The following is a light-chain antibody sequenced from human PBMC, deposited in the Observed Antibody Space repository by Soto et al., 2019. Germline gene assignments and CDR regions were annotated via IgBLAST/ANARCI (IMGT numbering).Light chain of an antibody. CDR2: WAS. Sequence: DIVMTQSPDSLAVSLGERATINCKSSQSVLYSSNKKNYLAWYRQKPGQPPKLLIYWASTRESGVPARFSGSESGTDFTLTISSLQAEDVAIYYCQQYYTTPLTFGGGTKVEIK. CDR3: QQYYTTPLT. CDR1: QSVLYSSNKKNY. V-gene: IGKV4-1*01. J-gene: IGKJ4*01.